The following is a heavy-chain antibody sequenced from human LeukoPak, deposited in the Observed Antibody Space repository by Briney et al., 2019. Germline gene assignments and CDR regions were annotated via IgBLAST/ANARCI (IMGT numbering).Heavy chain of an antibody. V-gene: IGHV1-69*01. Sequence: SVKVSCKASGGTFSSYAISWVRQAPGQGLEWMGGIIPIFGTANCAQKFQGRVTITADESTSTAYMELSSLRSEDTAVYYCAREFSPYDSSGYYYAFDYWGQGTLVTVSS. D-gene: IGHD3-22*01. CDR1: GGTFSSYA. CDR3: AREFSPYDSSGYYYAFDY. CDR2: IIPIFGTA. J-gene: IGHJ4*02.